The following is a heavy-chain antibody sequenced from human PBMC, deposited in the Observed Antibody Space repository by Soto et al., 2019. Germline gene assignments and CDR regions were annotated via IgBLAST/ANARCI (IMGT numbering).Heavy chain of an antibody. CDR1: GGTFSSSA. V-gene: IGHV1-69*12. CDR3: ASLLRGYSGTGDY. Sequence: QVQLVQSGAEVKKPGSSVKVSCKASGGTFSSSAISWVRQAPGQGLEWMGGIIPIFGTANYAQKFQGRVTITADESTSTAYMELNSLRSEDTAVYYCASLLRGYSGTGDYWGQRTLVTVSS. CDR2: IIPIFGTA. J-gene: IGHJ4*02. D-gene: IGHD5-12*01.